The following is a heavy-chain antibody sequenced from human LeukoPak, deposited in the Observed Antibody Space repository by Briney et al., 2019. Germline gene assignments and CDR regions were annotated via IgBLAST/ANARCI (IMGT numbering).Heavy chain of an antibody. CDR3: AREKMVLTGTKLYYFDY. Sequence: ASVKVSCKASGNTFTGYYIHWVRQAPGQGLEWMGRINANDGGTQYAQHFQGRVTMTRDTSINTAYMELSCLTSDDTALFYCAREKMVLTGTKLYYFDYWGQGTLVTVSS. V-gene: IGHV1-2*06. CDR1: GNTFTGYY. D-gene: IGHD1-7*01. J-gene: IGHJ4*02. CDR2: INANDGGT.